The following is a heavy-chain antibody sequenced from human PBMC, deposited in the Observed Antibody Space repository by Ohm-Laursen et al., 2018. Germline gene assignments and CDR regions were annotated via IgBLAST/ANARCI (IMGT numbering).Heavy chain of an antibody. CDR2: IIPIFGTA. CDR3: ARRTMIDYYFDY. CDR1: GGTFSSYA. Sequence: VASVKVSCKASGGTFSSYAISWVRQAPGQGLEWMGGIIPIFGTANYAQKFQGRVTITADESTSTAYMELSSLRSEDTAVYYCARRTMIDYYFDYWGQGTLVTVSS. D-gene: IGHD3-22*01. J-gene: IGHJ4*02. V-gene: IGHV1-69*13.